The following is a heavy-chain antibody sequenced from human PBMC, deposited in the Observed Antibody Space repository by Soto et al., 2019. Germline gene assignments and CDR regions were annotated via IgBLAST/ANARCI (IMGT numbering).Heavy chain of an antibody. D-gene: IGHD2-8*02. V-gene: IGHV3-74*01. CDR1: GFTFSSYW. CDR3: ARGPTGGVVDY. J-gene: IGHJ4*02. Sequence: AGGSLRLSCAASGFTFSSYWMHWVRQAPGKGLVWVSRINSDGSSTSYADSVKGRFTISRDNAKNTLHLQMNSLRAEDTAVYYCARGPTGGVVDYWGQGTLVTVSS. CDR2: INSDGSST.